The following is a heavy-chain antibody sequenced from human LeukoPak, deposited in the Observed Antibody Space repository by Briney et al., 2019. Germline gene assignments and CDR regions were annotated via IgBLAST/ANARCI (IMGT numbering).Heavy chain of an antibody. V-gene: IGHV4-59*01. CDR2: IYYSGST. Sequence: SETLSLACTVSGGSFSSYYWSWIRQPPGKGLEWIGYIYYSGSTNYNPSLKSRVTISVDTSKNQFSLKLSSVTAADTAVYYCAREGGGSYLFDYWGQGTLVTVSS. CDR1: GGSFSSYY. D-gene: IGHD1-26*01. J-gene: IGHJ4*02. CDR3: AREGGGSYLFDY.